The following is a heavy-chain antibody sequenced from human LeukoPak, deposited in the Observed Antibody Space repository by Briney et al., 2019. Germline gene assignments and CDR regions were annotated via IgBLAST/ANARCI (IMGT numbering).Heavy chain of an antibody. Sequence: GESLKISCKGSGYSFTSYWIGWVRQMPGKGLEWMGSIYPGDSDTRYSPSFQGPVTISADKSISTAYLQWSSLKASDTAMYYCARHPISSSSPNFDYWGQGTLVTVSS. CDR1: GYSFTSYW. J-gene: IGHJ4*02. D-gene: IGHD6-6*01. CDR3: ARHPISSSSPNFDY. CDR2: IYPGDSDT. V-gene: IGHV5-51*01.